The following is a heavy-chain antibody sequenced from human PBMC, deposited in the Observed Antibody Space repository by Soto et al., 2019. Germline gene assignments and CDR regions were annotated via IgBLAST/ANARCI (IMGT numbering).Heavy chain of an antibody. CDR3: VQGRYPTMATPLER. CDR2: ISWYIGTI. D-gene: IGHD5-12*01. J-gene: IGHJ4*02. Sequence: TWGSLRLSCAASGFTFDNCGMHWVRQAPGKGLEWVSGISWYIGTIGYADSVKGRFIISRDDAKNSLYLQMNSLRGEDTALYYCVQGRYPTMATPLERWGKGKKVNVSS. CDR1: GFTFDNCG. V-gene: IGHV3-9*01.